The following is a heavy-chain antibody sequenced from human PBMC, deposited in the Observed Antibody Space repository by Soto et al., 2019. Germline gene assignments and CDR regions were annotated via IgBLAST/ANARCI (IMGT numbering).Heavy chain of an antibody. CDR1: GGSFSGYY. Sequence: SETLSLTCAVYGGSFSGYYWSWIRQPPGKGLEWIGEINHSGSTNYNPSLKSRVSISVDTSKNQCSLKLSSVTAADTAVYYCARAHVVVPGAPYYYGMDVWGQGTTVTVSS. J-gene: IGHJ6*02. V-gene: IGHV4-34*01. D-gene: IGHD2-2*01. CDR2: INHSGST. CDR3: ARAHVVVPGAPYYYGMDV.